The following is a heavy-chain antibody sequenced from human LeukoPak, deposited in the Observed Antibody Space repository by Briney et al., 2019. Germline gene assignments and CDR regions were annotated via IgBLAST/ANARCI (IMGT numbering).Heavy chain of an antibody. CDR3: ARKGRYDSSGWGYYYYYMDV. Sequence: PSESLSLTCAVYGGSFSGYYWSWIRQPPGKGLEWIGEINHSGSTNYNPSLKSRVTISVDTSKNQFSLKLSSVTAADTAVYYCARKGRYDSSGWGYYYYYMDVWGKGTTVTVSS. J-gene: IGHJ6*03. CDR1: GGSFSGYY. V-gene: IGHV4-34*01. CDR2: INHSGST. D-gene: IGHD3-22*01.